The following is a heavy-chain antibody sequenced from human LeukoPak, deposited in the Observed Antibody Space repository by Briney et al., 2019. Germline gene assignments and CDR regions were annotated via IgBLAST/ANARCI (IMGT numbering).Heavy chain of an antibody. CDR2: SDSSGGYM. Sequence: GGSLSLSCEAAGFTFNTYRMNWARQATGKGLEWVSSSDSSGGYMFYADSVKGRFTISRDNAKNSLYLQMNSLRAEDTAVYYCARGSSVLLWFGEPHYFDYWGQGTLVTVSS. J-gene: IGHJ4*02. V-gene: IGHV3-21*01. CDR1: GFTFNTYR. D-gene: IGHD3-10*01. CDR3: ARGSSVLLWFGEPHYFDY.